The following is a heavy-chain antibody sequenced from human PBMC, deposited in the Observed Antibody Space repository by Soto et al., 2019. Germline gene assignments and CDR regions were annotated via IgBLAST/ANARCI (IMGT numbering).Heavy chain of an antibody. CDR2: ISAHNGNT. CDR1: GYTFNSYG. Sequence: QVHLVQSGAEVKKPGASVKVSCKGSGYTFNSYGITWVRQAPGQGLEWMGWISAHNGNTHYAQKLQGRVTVTRYSSTSTAYMELRSLRSHDTAVYYCARGRYGDYWGHRALVTVSS. V-gene: IGHV1-18*01. D-gene: IGHD1-1*01. CDR3: ARGRYGDY. J-gene: IGHJ4*01.